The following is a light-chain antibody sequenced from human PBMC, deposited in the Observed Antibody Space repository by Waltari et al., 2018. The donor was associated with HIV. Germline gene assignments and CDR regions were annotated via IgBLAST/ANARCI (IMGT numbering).Light chain of an antibody. CDR3: SSYTSSSTFYVV. CDR1: SSDVGGSNY. Sequence: QSALTQPASVSGSPGQPITISRTGTSSDVGGSNYVSWYQQNPGKAPKLMIYDVSTRPSGVSNRFSGSKSGNTASLTISGLQAEDEADYYCSSYTSSSTFYVVFGGGTKLTVL. V-gene: IGLV2-14*01. J-gene: IGLJ2*01. CDR2: DVS.